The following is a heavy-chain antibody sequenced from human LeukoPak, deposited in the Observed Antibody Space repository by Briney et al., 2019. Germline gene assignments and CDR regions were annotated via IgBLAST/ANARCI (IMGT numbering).Heavy chain of an antibody. J-gene: IGHJ4*02. CDR1: GGTFSSYA. Sequence: ASVKVSCTASGGTFSSYAITWVRRAPGQGLEWMGRIIPIFDTASYAQKFQGRVTITTDESTSPAYMELSSLRSEDTALYYCARHHDSSGSWGYWGQGTLVTVSS. D-gene: IGHD3-22*01. CDR2: IIPIFDTA. CDR3: ARHHDSSGSWGY. V-gene: IGHV1-69*05.